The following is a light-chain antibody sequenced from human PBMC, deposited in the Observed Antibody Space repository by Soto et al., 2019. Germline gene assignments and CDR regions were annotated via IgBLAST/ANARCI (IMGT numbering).Light chain of an antibody. V-gene: IGKV1-5*03. CDR1: QTVHDF. J-gene: IGKJ5*01. CDR2: KAS. CDR3: QHYTSYPIT. Sequence: DIQVTQSPSSLSASVGARGTIGCRASQTVHDFLAWYQQSPGKAPKLLIYKASTLDSGVPSRVSGSGSGTDFTLTISSLQPDDFATYYCQHYTSYPITFGQGTRLEIK.